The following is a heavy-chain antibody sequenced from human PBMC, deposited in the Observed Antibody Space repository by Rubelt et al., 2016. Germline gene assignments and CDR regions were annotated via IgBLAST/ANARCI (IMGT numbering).Heavy chain of an antibody. CDR1: GYTFTGYY. J-gene: IGHJ6*02. CDR2: INPNSGGT. CDR3: ARPRYWNYYGMDG. D-gene: IGHD2-21*01. Sequence: GYTFTGYYMHWVRQAPGQGLEWMGWINPNSGGTNYAQKFQGRVTMTRDTSISTAYMELGRLRSDDTAVYYCARPRYWNYYGMDGWGQGTTVTVSS. V-gene: IGHV1-2*02.